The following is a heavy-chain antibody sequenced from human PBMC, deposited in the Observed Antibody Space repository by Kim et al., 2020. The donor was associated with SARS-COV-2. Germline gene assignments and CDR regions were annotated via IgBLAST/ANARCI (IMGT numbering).Heavy chain of an antibody. Sequence: SETLSLTCTVSGGSISSSSYYWGWIRQPPGKGLEWIGSIYYSGSTYYNPSLKSRVTISVDTSKNQFSLKLSSVTAADTAVYYCARVGRIMITFGGVIAYTHAIDYWGQGTLVTVSS. J-gene: IGHJ4*02. V-gene: IGHV4-39*01. CDR1: GGSISSSSYY. CDR3: ARVGRIMITFGGVIAYTHAIDY. D-gene: IGHD3-16*02. CDR2: IYYSGST.